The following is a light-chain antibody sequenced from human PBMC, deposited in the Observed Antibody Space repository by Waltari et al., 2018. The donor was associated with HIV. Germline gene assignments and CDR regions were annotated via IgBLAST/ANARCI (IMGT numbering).Light chain of an antibody. CDR1: SSDIGGHNY. J-gene: IGLJ1*01. Sequence: QSALTQPASVSGSPGQSITISCTGTSSDIGGHNYVSWYQQHPGKAPKLMIYEVSNRPSGGSNRFSGSKSGNSASLTISGLQPEDEADYYCGSYTTSSTPYVFGTGTKVTVL. CDR2: EVS. V-gene: IGLV2-14*01. CDR3: GSYTTSSTPYV.